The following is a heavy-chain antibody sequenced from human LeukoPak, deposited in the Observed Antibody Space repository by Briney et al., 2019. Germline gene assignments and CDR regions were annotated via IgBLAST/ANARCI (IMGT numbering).Heavy chain of an antibody. D-gene: IGHD2-2*01. V-gene: IGHV1-8*01. CDR1: GYTFTSYD. CDR2: MNPNSGNT. Sequence: ASVKVSCKASGYTFTSYDINWVRQATGQGLEWMGWMNPNSGNTGYAQKFQGRVTMTRNTSISTAYMELSSLRSEDTAVYYCARGGDIVVVPAVDPWGQGTLVTVSS. J-gene: IGHJ5*02. CDR3: ARGGDIVVVPAVDP.